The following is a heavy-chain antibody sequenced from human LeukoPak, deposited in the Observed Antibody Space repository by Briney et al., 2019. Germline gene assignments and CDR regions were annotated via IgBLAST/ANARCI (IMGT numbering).Heavy chain of an antibody. CDR2: ISSIGSTI. CDR3: ARSGQWLYHFDF. Sequence: PGGSLRLSCAASGFTFSTYEMNWVRLAPGKGLEWVSYISSIGSTIYYADSLKGRFTIPRDNAKNSLYLQMNSPRAEDTAVYYCARSGQWLYHFDFWGRGTLVTVSS. V-gene: IGHV3-48*03. D-gene: IGHD6-19*01. J-gene: IGHJ4*02. CDR1: GFTFSTYE.